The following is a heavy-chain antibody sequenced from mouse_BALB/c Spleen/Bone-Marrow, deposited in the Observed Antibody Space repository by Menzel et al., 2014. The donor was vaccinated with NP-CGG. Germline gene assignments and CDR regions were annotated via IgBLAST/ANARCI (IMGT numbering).Heavy chain of an antibody. CDR3: ARGVYYGSYFDY. J-gene: IGHJ2*01. CDR2: IYPGSDNT. Sequence: QVQLQQSGPELVKPGASAKISCKASVYTFTDYYINWVKQKPGQGLEWFGWIYPGSDNTKNNEKFKGKATLTVDTSSSTAYMKLSSLTSEDTAVYFCARGVYYGSYFDYWGQGTTLTASS. D-gene: IGHD2-1*01. V-gene: IGHV1-84*02. CDR1: VYTFTDYY.